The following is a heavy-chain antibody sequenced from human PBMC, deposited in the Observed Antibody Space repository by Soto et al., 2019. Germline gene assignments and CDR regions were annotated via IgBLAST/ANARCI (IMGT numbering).Heavy chain of an antibody. Sequence: EVQLLESGGGLVQPGGSLRLSCAASGFTFSSYAMSWVRQAPGKGLEWVSAISGSGGSTYYADSGKGRFTISRDNSKNTLYLQMNSLRGEDTAVYYCASPHCYYDYVWGSYPFYYWGQGTLVTVSS. D-gene: IGHD3-16*01. CDR3: ASPHCYYDYVWGSYPFYY. J-gene: IGHJ4*02. CDR1: GFTFSSYA. V-gene: IGHV3-23*01. CDR2: ISGSGGST.